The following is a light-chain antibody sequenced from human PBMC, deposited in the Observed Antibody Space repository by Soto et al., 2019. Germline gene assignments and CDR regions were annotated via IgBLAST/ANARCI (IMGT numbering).Light chain of an antibody. CDR3: QQYVDSPET. V-gene: IGKV3-20*01. J-gene: IGKJ4*01. CDR1: QTINNY. CDR2: DSS. Sequence: EIVLTQSPGTLSLSPGERATPSCRASQTINNYVAWYQQKPGQAPRVLIYDSSIRATGVPDRFSGSGSGTDFTLTISRLEPEDFAVYYCQQYVDSPETFGGGTKV.